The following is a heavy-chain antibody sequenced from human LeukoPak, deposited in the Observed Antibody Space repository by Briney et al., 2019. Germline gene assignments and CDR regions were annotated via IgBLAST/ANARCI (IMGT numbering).Heavy chain of an antibody. CDR1: GFTFSDYY. CDR2: SSSSMGYT. Sequence: PGGSLRLSCAASGFTFSDYYMSCIRQAPGKGLEWVAYSSSSMGYTNYADSVKSRFTISRDNAKNSLYLQMSSLRAEDTAVYYCARGRHYDFWSGYLPDHWGQGTLVTVSS. CDR3: ARGRHYDFWSGYLPDH. J-gene: IGHJ4*02. V-gene: IGHV3-11*06. D-gene: IGHD3-3*01.